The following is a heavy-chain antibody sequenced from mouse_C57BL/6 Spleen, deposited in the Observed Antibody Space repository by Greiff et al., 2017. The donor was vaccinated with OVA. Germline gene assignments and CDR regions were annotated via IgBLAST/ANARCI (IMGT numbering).Heavy chain of an antibody. D-gene: IGHD1-1*01. CDR3: TRSVTTVVAPDYFDY. CDR1: GYTFTDYE. CDR2: IDPETGGT. J-gene: IGHJ2*01. Sequence: VKLQESGAELVRPGASVTLSCKASGYTFTDYEMHWVKQTPVHGLEWIGAIDPETGGTAYNQKFKGKAILTADKSSSTAYMELRSLTSEDSAVYYCTRSVTTVVAPDYFDYWGQGTTLTVSS. V-gene: IGHV1-15*01.